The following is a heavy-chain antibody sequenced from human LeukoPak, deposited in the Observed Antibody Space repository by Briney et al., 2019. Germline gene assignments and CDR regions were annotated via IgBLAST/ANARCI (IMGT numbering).Heavy chain of an antibody. Sequence: GASVKVSCKASGYTFTGYYMHWVRQAPGQGLEWMGGFDPEDGETIYTQKFQGRVTMTEDTSTDTAYMELSSLRSEDTAVYYCATGYSSATGAFDIWGQGTMVTVSS. CDR2: FDPEDGET. D-gene: IGHD6-25*01. J-gene: IGHJ3*02. V-gene: IGHV1-24*01. CDR3: ATGYSSATGAFDI. CDR1: GYTFTGYY.